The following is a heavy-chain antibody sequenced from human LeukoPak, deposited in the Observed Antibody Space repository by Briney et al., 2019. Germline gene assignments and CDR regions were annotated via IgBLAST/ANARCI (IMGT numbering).Heavy chain of an antibody. J-gene: IGHJ4*02. CDR1: GGSSSGYY. V-gene: IGHV4-34*01. D-gene: IGHD5-18*01. CDR2: INHSGST. CDR3: ARDPQLWLPTDYFDY. Sequence: SETLSLTCAVYGGSSSGYYWSWIRQPPGKGLEWIGEINHSGSTNYNPSLKSRVTISVDTSKNQFSLKLSSVTAADTAVYYCARDPQLWLPTDYFDYWGQGTLVTVSS.